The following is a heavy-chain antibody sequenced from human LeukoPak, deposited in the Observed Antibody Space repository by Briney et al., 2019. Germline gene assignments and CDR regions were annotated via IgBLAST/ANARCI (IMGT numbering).Heavy chain of an antibody. CDR2: IYYSGST. CDR3: ARSSLKGYYYDSSGYPSFDY. J-gene: IGHJ4*02. D-gene: IGHD3-22*01. CDR1: GGSVSSGSYY. Sequence: PSETLSLTCTVSGGSVSSGSYYWSWIRQPPGKGLEWIGYIYYSGSTNYNPSPKSRVTISVDTSKNQFSLKLSSVTAADTAVYYCARSSLKGYYYDSSGYPSFDYWGQGTLVTVSS. V-gene: IGHV4-61*01.